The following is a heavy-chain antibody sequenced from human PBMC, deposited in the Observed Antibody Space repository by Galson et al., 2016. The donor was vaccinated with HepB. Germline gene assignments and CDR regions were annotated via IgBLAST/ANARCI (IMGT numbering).Heavy chain of an antibody. V-gene: IGHV3-48*02. J-gene: IGHJ4*02. D-gene: IGHD6-19*01. CDR2: IGSSSSPI. CDR1: GFTFSRHS. CDR3: ARGAVPGQYYFDY. Sequence: SLRLSCAASGFTFSRHSLTWVRQAPGKGLEWVSYIGSSSSPIYYEDSVKGRFTISRDDAENSLYLQVNSLRDEDTAVYDCARGAVPGQYYFDYWGQGTLVTVSP.